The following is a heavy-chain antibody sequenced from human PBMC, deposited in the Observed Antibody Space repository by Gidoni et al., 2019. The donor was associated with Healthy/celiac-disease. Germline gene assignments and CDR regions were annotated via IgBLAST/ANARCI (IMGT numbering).Heavy chain of an antibody. D-gene: IGHD5-18*01. V-gene: IGHV3-30*18. CDR3: AKPSLDTAMVTGIDY. Sequence: QVQLVESGGGVVQPGRSLRLSCAASGFTFSSYGMHWVRQAPGKGLEWVAVISYDGSNKYYADSVKGRFTISRDNSKNTLYLQMNSLRAEDTAVYYCAKPSLDTAMVTGIDYWGQGTLVTVSS. J-gene: IGHJ4*02. CDR2: ISYDGSNK. CDR1: GFTFSSYG.